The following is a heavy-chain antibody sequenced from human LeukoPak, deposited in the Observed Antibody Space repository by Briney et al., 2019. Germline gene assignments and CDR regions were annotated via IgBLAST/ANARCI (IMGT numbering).Heavy chain of an antibody. Sequence: GGSLRLSCAASGFTFSSYWMHWVRQPPGKWLVWVSRINSDGSSTSYADSVKGRFTISRDNAKNTLYLQMNSLRAEDTAVYYCVRVGVRPLWGQGTLVTVSS. CDR2: INSDGSST. CDR1: GFTFSSYW. CDR3: VRVGVRPL. D-gene: IGHD1-26*01. V-gene: IGHV3-74*01. J-gene: IGHJ4*02.